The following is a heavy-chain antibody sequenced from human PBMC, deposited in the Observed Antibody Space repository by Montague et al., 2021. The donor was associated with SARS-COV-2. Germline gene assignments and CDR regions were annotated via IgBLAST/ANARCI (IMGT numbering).Heavy chain of an antibody. V-gene: IGHV4-39*01. CDR1: GGSISSSSYF. CDR2: IYYSGGT. D-gene: IGHD4-17*01. CDR3: ARHLNYRDYGGDDY. Sequence: SETLSLTCSVSGGSISSSSYFWGWIRQPPGKGLEWIGSIYYSGGTYSNSSLKSRVTISVDTSKNQFSLTLSSVTAADTAVYYCARHLNYRDYGGDDYWGQGTLVTVSS. J-gene: IGHJ4*02.